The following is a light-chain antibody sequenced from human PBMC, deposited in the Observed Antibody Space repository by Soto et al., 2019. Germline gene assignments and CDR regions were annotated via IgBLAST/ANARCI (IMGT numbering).Light chain of an antibody. V-gene: IGKV3-15*01. CDR2: GAS. Sequence: ETVLTQSPATLSLSPGESATLSCRASQSVSSNLAWYQQKPGQAPRLLIYGASTRAAGIPARFSGSGSGTDFTLTITSLQSEDFGVYYCHQHNNWWTFGQGTKVDIK. CDR3: HQHNNWWT. J-gene: IGKJ1*01. CDR1: QSVSSN.